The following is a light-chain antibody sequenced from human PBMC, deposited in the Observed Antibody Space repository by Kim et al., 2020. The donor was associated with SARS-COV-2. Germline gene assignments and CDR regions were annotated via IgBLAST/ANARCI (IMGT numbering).Light chain of an antibody. CDR2: GAS. Sequence: EIVMTQSPATLSVSPGERVTLSCRASQSVSSNLVWYQRKPGQSLRLLMYGASTRATGIPARFSGSGSGTEFTLTISSLQSEDFAVYYCQQYNNWPRTFGQGTKVDIK. CDR3: QQYNNWPRT. V-gene: IGKV3-15*01. CDR1: QSVSSN. J-gene: IGKJ1*01.